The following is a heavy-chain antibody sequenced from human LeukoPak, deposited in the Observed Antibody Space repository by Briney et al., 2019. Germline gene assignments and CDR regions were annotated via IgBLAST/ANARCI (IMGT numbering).Heavy chain of an antibody. V-gene: IGHV3-30*04. Sequence: PGGSLRLSCAASGFTFSNSAMSWVRQGPGKGLEWVAAISHDGSNEDYADSVKGRFTISRDNAKNTLYLQVNSLRLEDTAVYYCARGPFGSCSSPSCYFFGYWGQGALVTVSS. CDR2: ISHDGSNE. D-gene: IGHD2-2*01. J-gene: IGHJ4*02. CDR3: ARGPFGSCSSPSCYFFGY. CDR1: GFTFSNSA.